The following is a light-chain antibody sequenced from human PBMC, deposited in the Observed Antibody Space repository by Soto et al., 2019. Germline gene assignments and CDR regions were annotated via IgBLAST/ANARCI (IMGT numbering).Light chain of an antibody. CDR2: GAS. J-gene: IGKJ4*01. V-gene: IGKV3-20*01. CDR1: QSVSSTY. CDR3: QQYVRSPTT. Sequence: EIVLTQSPGTLSLSPGERATLSCRASQSVSSTYLAWYQQKPGQAPSLLIYGASRRATGIPDRFSGSGSGTDFTLTISRLEPEDFAVYYCQQYVRSPTTFGGGTKVEIK.